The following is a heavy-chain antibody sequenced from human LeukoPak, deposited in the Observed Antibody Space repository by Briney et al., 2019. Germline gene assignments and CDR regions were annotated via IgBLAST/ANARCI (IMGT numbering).Heavy chain of an antibody. V-gene: IGHV3-21*01. CDR2: IYSTNTYI. J-gene: IGHJ5*02. Sequence: GGSLRLSCAASGFTFSSYSMNWVRQAPGKGLEWVSSIYSTNTYIYYADSVKGRFTISRDNAKNSLYLQMNSLRAEDTAVYYCARDQNFYGSGRGFDPWGQGTLVTVSS. D-gene: IGHD3-10*01. CDR3: ARDQNFYGSGRGFDP. CDR1: GFTFSSYS.